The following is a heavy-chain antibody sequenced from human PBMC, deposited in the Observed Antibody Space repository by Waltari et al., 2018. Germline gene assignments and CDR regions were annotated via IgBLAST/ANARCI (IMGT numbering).Heavy chain of an antibody. J-gene: IGHJ1*01. CDR3: ASEGGRTYYYDSSGYYAFQH. Sequence: QVQLQESGPGLVKPSQTLSLTCTVSGGSISSGSYYWSWIRQPAGKGLEWIGYIYTSGSTHYNPSLKSRVTISVDTSKNQFSLKLSSVTAADTAVYYCASEGGRTYYYDSSGYYAFQHWGQGTLVTVSS. CDR1: GGSISSGSYY. D-gene: IGHD3-22*01. CDR2: IYTSGST. V-gene: IGHV4-61*09.